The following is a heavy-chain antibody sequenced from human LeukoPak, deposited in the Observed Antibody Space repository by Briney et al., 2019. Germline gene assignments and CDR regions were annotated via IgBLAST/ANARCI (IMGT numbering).Heavy chain of an antibody. V-gene: IGHV4-59*01. CDR2: IYDSGST. CDR1: GGSIRSYH. D-gene: IGHD3-10*01. J-gene: IGHJ5*02. CDR3: ARGKWFGESLNWFDP. Sequence: SETLSLTCTVSGGSIRSYHWSWIRQPPGKRLEWIGYIYDSGSTNYNPSLESRVTISVDTSKNQFSLKLSSVTAADTAVYYCARGKWFGESLNWFDPWGQGTLVTVSS.